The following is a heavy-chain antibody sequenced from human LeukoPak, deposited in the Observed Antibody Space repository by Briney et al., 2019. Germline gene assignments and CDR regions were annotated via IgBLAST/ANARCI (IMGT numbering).Heavy chain of an antibody. V-gene: IGHV3-9*01. Sequence: PGGSLRLSCAASGFTFDVYAMHWVRQAPGKGLEWVSGISWNSGSIGYADSVKGRFTISRDNAKNSLYLQMNSLRAEDTALYYCAKGSFYDSSGYYYYWGQGTLVTVSS. D-gene: IGHD3-22*01. CDR3: AKGSFYDSSGYYYY. CDR2: ISWNSGSI. CDR1: GFTFDVYA. J-gene: IGHJ4*02.